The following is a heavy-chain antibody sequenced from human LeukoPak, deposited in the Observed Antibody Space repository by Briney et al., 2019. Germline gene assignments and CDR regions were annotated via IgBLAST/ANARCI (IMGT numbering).Heavy chain of an antibody. J-gene: IGHJ3*02. CDR3: ARTAGGYGLGSYTAFDI. D-gene: IGHD3-10*01. Sequence: GGSLRLSCAASGFTFSSYSMNWVRQAPGKGLEWVSSISSSSSYIYYADSVKGRFTISRDNAKNSLYLQMNSLRAEDTAVYYCARTAGGYGLGSYTAFDIWGQGTMVTVSS. V-gene: IGHV3-21*01. CDR2: ISSSSSYI. CDR1: GFTFSSYS.